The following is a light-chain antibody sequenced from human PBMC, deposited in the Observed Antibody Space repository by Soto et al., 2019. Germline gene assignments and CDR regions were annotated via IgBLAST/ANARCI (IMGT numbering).Light chain of an antibody. V-gene: IGLV2-14*01. CDR2: EVS. Sequence: QSVLTQPASVSGSPGQSITISCTGTSSDVGGYNYVSWYQQHPGKAPKLMIYEVSNRPSGVSNRFSGSKSDNTASLTISGLQAEDEADYYCSSYTSSSTNYVFGTGTKVTVL. CDR3: SSYTSSSTNYV. J-gene: IGLJ1*01. CDR1: SSDVGGYNY.